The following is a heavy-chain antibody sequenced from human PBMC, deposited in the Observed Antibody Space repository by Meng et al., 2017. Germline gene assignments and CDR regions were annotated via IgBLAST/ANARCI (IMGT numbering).Heavy chain of an antibody. CDR2: ISAYNGNT. D-gene: IGHD3-10*01. J-gene: IGHJ6*02. CDR1: GYTFTSYG. Sequence: ASVKVSYKASGYTFTSYGISWVRQAPGQGLEWMGWISAYNGNTNYAQKLQGRVTMTTDTSKSTAYMELRSLRSDDTAVYYCARLDTMVRGVINYYYGMDVWGQGTTVTVSS. V-gene: IGHV1-18*01. CDR3: ARLDTMVRGVINYYYGMDV.